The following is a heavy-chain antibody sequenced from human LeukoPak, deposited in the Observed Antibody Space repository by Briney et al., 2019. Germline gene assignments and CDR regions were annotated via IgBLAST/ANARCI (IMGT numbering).Heavy chain of an antibody. Sequence: SETLFLTCTVSGYFCTNYYWAWIRQPPGKGLEWIASIRHDGHTYYNQSLRSQVTISVDMSRNQFSLKLNSLTDADTAVYYCARQVATKGEWAFDVWGQGTMVAVAS. CDR1: GYFCTNYY. J-gene: IGHJ3*01. CDR2: IRHDGHT. CDR3: ARQVATKGEWAFDV. D-gene: IGHD5-12*01. V-gene: IGHV4-38-2*02.